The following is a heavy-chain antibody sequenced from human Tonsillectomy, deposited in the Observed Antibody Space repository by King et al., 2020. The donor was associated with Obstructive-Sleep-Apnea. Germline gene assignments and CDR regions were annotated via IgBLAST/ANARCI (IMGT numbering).Heavy chain of an antibody. J-gene: IGHJ5*01. Sequence: VQLVESGGGLVKPGASLRLSCAASGFTFSTYCMNWVRQAPGKGLEWVSSISSSSSYIYYADSVRGRFTISRDNAKNSLYLQMNSLRAEDTAVYYCARVGDPDIILRNNWFDSWGQGTLVTVSS. CDR3: ARVGDPDIILRNNWFDS. V-gene: IGHV3-21*01. D-gene: IGHD3-10*01. CDR1: GFTFSTYC. CDR2: ISSSSSYI.